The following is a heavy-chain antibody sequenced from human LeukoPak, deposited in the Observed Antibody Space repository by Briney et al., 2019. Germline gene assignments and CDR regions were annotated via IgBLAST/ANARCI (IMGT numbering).Heavy chain of an antibody. V-gene: IGHV1-69*01. CDR2: IIPIFGTA. D-gene: IGHD2-15*01. CDR3: ARELGYCSGGSCHYFDP. CDR1: AGTFTSYA. Sequence: AWVKVSCKSSAGTFTSYANSRVRQAPGQGLEWMGGIIPIFGTATYAQKFQGRVTITADETTSTAYMELSSLRSEDTDLYYCARELGYCSGGSCHYFDPWGQGTLVTVSS. J-gene: IGHJ5*02.